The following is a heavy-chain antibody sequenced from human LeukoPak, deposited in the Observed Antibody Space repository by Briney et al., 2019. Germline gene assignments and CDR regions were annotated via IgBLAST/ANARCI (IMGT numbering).Heavy chain of an antibody. V-gene: IGHV3-21*01. CDR1: GFTFSTYP. D-gene: IGHD6-13*01. J-gene: IGHJ2*01. Sequence: GGSLRLSCAASGFTFSTYPMHWVRQAPGKGLEWLSSISGSSSYIYYADSVKGRFTISRDNARNSLYLQMKSLRAEDTAVYYCARTPSIVGYTSRELGHWYFDLWGRGTPVTVSS. CDR2: ISGSSSYI. CDR3: ARTPSIVGYTSRELGHWYFDL.